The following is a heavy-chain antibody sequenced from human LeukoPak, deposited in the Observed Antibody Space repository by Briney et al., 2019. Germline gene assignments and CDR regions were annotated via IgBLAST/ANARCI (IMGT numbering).Heavy chain of an antibody. CDR2: INPSDGRT. CDR1: GYTFTYYY. D-gene: IGHD5-18*01. Sequence: GASVKVSCKASGYTFTYYYLHWVRLAPGQGLEWMGIINPSDGRTSYGQKFQGRVTMTRDTSTSTVYMELSSLRSEDTAVYYCAREIGPRQLHLWASAFDYWGQGTLVTVSS. J-gene: IGHJ4*02. CDR3: AREIGPRQLHLWASAFDY. V-gene: IGHV1-46*01.